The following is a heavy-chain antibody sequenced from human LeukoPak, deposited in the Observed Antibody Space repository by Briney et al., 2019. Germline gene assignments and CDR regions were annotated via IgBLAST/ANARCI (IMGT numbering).Heavy chain of an antibody. CDR2: IYHSGST. CDR1: GGSISSGGYS. D-gene: IGHD2-15*01. J-gene: IGHJ6*03. Sequence: SQTLSLTCAVSGGSISSGGYSWSWIRQPPGKGLEWIGYIYHSGSTYYNPSLKSRVTISVDTSKNQLSLKLSSVTAADTAVYYCARAKRYCSGGSCYRPPGHTKIYYYMDVWGKGTTVTVSS. V-gene: IGHV4-30-4*07. CDR3: ARAKRYCSGGSCYRPPGHTKIYYYMDV.